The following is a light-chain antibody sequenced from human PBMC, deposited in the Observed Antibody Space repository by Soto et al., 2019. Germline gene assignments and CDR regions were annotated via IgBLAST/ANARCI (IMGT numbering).Light chain of an antibody. Sequence: ELVLTQSPGTLSLSPGEGATLSCRASQSVSRNYLAWYQQKPGQAPRLLIYDTSTRATGVPDRFSGSGSGTEFTLTISRLEPEDFAVYYCQQYGTSPQTFGQGTKVDIK. V-gene: IGKV3-20*01. CDR3: QQYGTSPQT. CDR2: DTS. CDR1: QSVSRNY. J-gene: IGKJ1*01.